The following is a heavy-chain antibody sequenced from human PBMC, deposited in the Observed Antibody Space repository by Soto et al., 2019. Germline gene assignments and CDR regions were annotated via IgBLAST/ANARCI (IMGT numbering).Heavy chain of an antibody. CDR3: ASGKWSLDY. J-gene: IGHJ4*02. V-gene: IGHV3-11*01. CDR2: ISNSDYTT. CDR1: GITLSDNY. Sequence: QVHLVASGGGLVKPGGSLRLSCVASGITLSDNYMTWIRQAPGKGLEWLSYISNSDYTTYYADSVKGRFTISRDNAKNSLYLQLNGLRVEYTAVYYCASGKWSLDYWGQGILVNVSS. D-gene: IGHD2-8*01.